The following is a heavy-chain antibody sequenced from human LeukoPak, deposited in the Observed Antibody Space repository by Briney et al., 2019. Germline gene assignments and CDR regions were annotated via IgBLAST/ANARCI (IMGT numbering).Heavy chain of an antibody. CDR1: GGSISSYY. CDR3: ASLPILLWFGFDP. D-gene: IGHD3-10*01. Sequence: SETLSLTCTVSGGSISSYYWSWIRQPPGKGLEWIGYIYYSGSTNYNPSLKSRVTISVDASKNQFSLKLSSVTAADTAVYYCASLPILLWFGFDPWGQGTLVTVSS. CDR2: IYYSGST. V-gene: IGHV4-59*01. J-gene: IGHJ5*02.